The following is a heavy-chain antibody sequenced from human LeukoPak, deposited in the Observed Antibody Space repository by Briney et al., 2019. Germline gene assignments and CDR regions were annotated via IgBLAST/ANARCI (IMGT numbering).Heavy chain of an antibody. CDR3: AREYYGSSGYYNDY. V-gene: IGHV4-39*07. D-gene: IGHD3-22*01. Sequence: PSETLSLTCTVSGGSISSSSYYWVWVRQPPGKGLEGFGNVYYRGSTDYNPSLKSRVTISVDTSKTQFSLKLTSVTAADTAVYYCAREYYGSSGYYNDYWGQGALVTVSS. CDR2: VYYRGST. J-gene: IGHJ4*02. CDR1: GGSISSSSYY.